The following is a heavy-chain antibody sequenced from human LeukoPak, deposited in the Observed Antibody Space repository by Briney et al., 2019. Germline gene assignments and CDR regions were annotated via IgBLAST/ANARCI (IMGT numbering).Heavy chain of an antibody. Sequence: SETLSLTCTVSGGSISSYYLSWIRQPPGKGLEWIGYIYYSGSTNYNPSLKSRVTISVDTSKNQFSLKLSSVTAADTAVYYCASYGPGPDYWGQGTLVTVSS. CDR3: ASYGPGPDY. J-gene: IGHJ4*02. D-gene: IGHD3-16*01. CDR1: GGSISSYY. V-gene: IGHV4-59*01. CDR2: IYYSGST.